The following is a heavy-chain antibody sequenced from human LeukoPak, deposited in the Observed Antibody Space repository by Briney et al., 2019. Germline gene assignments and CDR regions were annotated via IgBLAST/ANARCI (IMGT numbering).Heavy chain of an antibody. Sequence: ASVKVSCEASGYTFTSYAMHWVRQAPGQRLEWMGWINAGNGNTKYSQKFQGRVTITRDTSASTAYMELSSLRSEDTAVYYCASSRLGYCSGGSCRPFDYWGQGTLVTVSS. CDR2: INAGNGNT. J-gene: IGHJ4*02. V-gene: IGHV1-3*01. CDR3: ASSRLGYCSGGSCRPFDY. D-gene: IGHD2-15*01. CDR1: GYTFTSYA.